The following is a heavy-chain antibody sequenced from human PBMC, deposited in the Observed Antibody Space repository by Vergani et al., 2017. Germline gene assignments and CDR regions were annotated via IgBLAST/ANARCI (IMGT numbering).Heavy chain of an antibody. D-gene: IGHD1-26*01. J-gene: IGHJ5*01. V-gene: IGHV3-33*01. Sequence: QVQLVESEGGVVQPGRSLTLSCVASGFTFSSHGMHWVRQAPGKGLEWVAVIWYDGSNKYYGDSVKGRFTISRDNSKNTLDLPMNSLRVEDTAVYYCARWGGENRFDSWGQGTLVTISS. CDR3: ARWGGENRFDS. CDR1: GFTFSSHG. CDR2: IWYDGSNK.